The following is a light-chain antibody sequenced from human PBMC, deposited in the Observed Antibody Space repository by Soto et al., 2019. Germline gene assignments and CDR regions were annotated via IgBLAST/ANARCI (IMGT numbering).Light chain of an antibody. J-gene: IGKJ2*01. CDR3: QQRRNWPREYT. CDR2: DSS. V-gene: IGKV3-11*01. Sequence: EIVLTQSPATLSLSPGERATLSCRASQSISSYLAWYQQKPGQAPRLLIYDSSNRATGIPARFSGSGSGTDFTLTISSLDPEDFAVYYCQQRRNWPREYTFGQGTKLEIK. CDR1: QSISSY.